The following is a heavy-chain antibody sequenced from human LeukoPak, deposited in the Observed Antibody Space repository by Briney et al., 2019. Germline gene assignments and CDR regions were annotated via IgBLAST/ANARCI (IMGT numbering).Heavy chain of an antibody. CDR3: ARGVGAGGFDL. V-gene: IGHV4-61*02. CDR2: SYTSGST. D-gene: IGHD1-26*01. CDR1: GGSISSGSYY. Sequence: SETLSLTCTVSGGSISSGSYYWSWIRQPAGKGLEWIGRSYTSGSTNYNPSLKSRVIISVDTSKNQFSLKLSSVTAADTAVYYCARGVGAGGFDLWGRGALVTVSS. J-gene: IGHJ2*01.